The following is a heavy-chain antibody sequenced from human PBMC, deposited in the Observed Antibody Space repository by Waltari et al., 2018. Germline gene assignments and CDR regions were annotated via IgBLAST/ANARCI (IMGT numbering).Heavy chain of an antibody. CDR2: VDPEDGQT. J-gene: IGHJ3*02. CDR3: ATYHPRYCSSTSCSHADAFDI. D-gene: IGHD2-2*01. CDR1: GYTFTDYY. Sequence: EVQLVQSGAEVKKPGATVKISCKVSGYTFTDYYMHWVQQAPGKGLEWMGLVDPEDGQTIYAEKFQGRVTITADTSTDTAYMELSSLRSEDTAVYYCATYHPRYCSSTSCSHADAFDIWGQGTMVPVSS. V-gene: IGHV1-69-2*01.